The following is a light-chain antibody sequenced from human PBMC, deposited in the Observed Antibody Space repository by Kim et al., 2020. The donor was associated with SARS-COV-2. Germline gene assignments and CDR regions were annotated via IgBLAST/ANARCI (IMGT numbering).Light chain of an antibody. CDR1: QGISSE. J-gene: IGKJ5*01. CDR3: LQVINYPIT. CDR2: YAS. Sequence: ASVGDTVTITCRASQGISSELAWYQHKPGKAPNLLIYYASTLQSGVPSRFSGSGSGTDFTLTISSLQPEDFATYYCLQVINYPITFGEGTRLEIK. V-gene: IGKV1D-13*01.